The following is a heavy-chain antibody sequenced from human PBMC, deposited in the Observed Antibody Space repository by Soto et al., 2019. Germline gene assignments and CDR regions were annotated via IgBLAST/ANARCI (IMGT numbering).Heavy chain of an antibody. Sequence: ASVKVSCKASGYTFNSYAMHWVRQAPGQRLEWMGWINAGNGNTKYSQKFQGRVTITRDTSASTAYMELSSLRSEDTPVYYCARDLFPISYYCGMDVWAQGPPVTVSS. D-gene: IGHD3-10*02. V-gene: IGHV1-3*01. J-gene: IGHJ6*02. CDR1: GYTFNSYA. CDR3: ARDLFPISYYCGMDV. CDR2: INAGNGNT.